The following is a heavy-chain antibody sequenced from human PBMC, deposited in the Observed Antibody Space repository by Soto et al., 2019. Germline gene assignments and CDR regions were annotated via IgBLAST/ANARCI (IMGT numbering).Heavy chain of an antibody. CDR3: VRYLKPLGCTLVHWAYQDY. D-gene: IGHD3-10*01. J-gene: IGHJ4*02. CDR2: INPSGGSA. CDR1: GYSFTSYS. V-gene: IGHV1-46*01. Sequence: ASVKVSCKAHGYSFTSYSMQWVRQAPGQELEWMGVINPSGGSANYAQKFQGRITVTSDTSTTTVYMELSSLTSEDTAVYYCVRYLKPLGCTLVHWAYQDYWGQGTLVTVSS.